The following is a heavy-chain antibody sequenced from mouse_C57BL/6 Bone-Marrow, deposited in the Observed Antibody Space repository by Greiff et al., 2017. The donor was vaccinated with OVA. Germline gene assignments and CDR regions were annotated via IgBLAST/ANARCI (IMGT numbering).Heavy chain of an antibody. CDR2: INPYNGDT. J-gene: IGHJ3*01. D-gene: IGHD2-5*01. CDR3: ARWAYYSNFAY. V-gene: IGHV1-20*01. Sequence: EVQVVESGPELVKPGDSVKISCKASGYSFTGYFMNWVMQSHGKSLEWIGRINPYNGDTFYNQKFKGKATLTVDKSSSTAHMELRSLTSEDSAVYYCARWAYYSNFAYWGQGTLVTVSA. CDR1: GYSFTGYF.